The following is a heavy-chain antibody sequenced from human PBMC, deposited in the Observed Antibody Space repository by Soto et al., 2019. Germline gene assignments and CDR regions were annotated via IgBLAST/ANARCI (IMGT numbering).Heavy chain of an antibody. CDR1: GGSFSGYY. Sequence: SETLSLTCAVYGGSFSGYYWSWIRQPPGKGLEWIGEINHSGSTNYNPSLKSRVTISVDTSKNQFSLKLSSVTAADTAVYYCARGRKDKDSSNDYYDYMDVWGKGTTVTVSS. CDR3: ARGRKDKDSSNDYYDYMDV. V-gene: IGHV4-34*01. D-gene: IGHD6-13*01. CDR2: INHSGST. J-gene: IGHJ6*03.